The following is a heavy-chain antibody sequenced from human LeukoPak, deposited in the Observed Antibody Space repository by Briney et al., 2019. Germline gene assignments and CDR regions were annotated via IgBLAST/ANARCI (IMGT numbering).Heavy chain of an antibody. J-gene: IGHJ4*02. CDR2: IIPILGIA. D-gene: IGHD6-19*01. Sequence: ASVKVSCKASGGTFSSYAISWVRQAPGQGLEWMGRIIPILGIANYAQKFQGRVTITADKSTSTAYMELSSLRSEDTAVYYCARDDPYSRGWYHDYWGQGTLVTVSS. V-gene: IGHV1-69*04. CDR1: GGTFSSYA. CDR3: ARDDPYSRGWYHDY.